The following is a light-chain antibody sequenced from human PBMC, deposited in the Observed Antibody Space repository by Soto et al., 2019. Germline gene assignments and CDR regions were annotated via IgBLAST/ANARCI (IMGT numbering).Light chain of an antibody. CDR2: RTS. CDR1: QSISSN. CDR3: QQYNNWPRAT. J-gene: IGKJ4*01. Sequence: EIVMTQSTATLSVSPGERATLSCRASQSISSNLAWYQQKPGQAPRLLMFRTSSRATGFPARFSGSGSGTEFNLTLSSLQSEDFGVYDCQQYNNWPRATFGGGTKVEIK. V-gene: IGKV3-15*01.